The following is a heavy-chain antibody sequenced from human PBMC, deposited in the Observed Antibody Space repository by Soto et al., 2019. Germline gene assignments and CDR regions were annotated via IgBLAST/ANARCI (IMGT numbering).Heavy chain of an antibody. J-gene: IGHJ5*02. V-gene: IGHV1-69*13. D-gene: IGHD7-27*01. CDR3: ARVSNRPPGNWFDP. CDR2: IIPIFGTA. CDR1: GGTFSSYA. Sequence: GASVKVSCKASGGTFSSYAISWVRQAPGQGLEWMGGIIPIFGTANYAQKFQGRVTITADESTSTAYMELSSLRSEDTAVYYCARVSNRPPGNWFDPWGQGTLVTVSS.